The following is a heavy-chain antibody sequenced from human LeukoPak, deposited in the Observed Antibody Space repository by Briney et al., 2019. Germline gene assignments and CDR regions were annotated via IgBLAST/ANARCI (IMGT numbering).Heavy chain of an antibody. Sequence: SETLSLTCAVYGGSFSSYYWGWIRQPPGKGLEWIGSIYHSGSTYYNPSLKSRVTISVDTSKNQFSLKLSSVTAADTAVYYCARGMRATNWFDPWGQGTLVTVSS. CDR1: GGSFSSYY. D-gene: IGHD3-10*01. CDR3: ARGMRATNWFDP. CDR2: IYHSGST. V-gene: IGHV4-38-2*01. J-gene: IGHJ5*02.